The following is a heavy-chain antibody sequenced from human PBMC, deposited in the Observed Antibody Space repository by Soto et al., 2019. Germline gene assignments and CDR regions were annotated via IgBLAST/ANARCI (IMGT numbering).Heavy chain of an antibody. J-gene: IGHJ6*02. CDR3: ARETTEEVSGGMDV. D-gene: IGHD3-3*01. V-gene: IGHV3-33*01. CDR1: GFTFSSYG. Sequence: QVQLVESGGGVVQPGRSLRLSCAASGFTFSSYGMHWVRQAPGKGLEWVAVIWYDGSNKYYADSVKGRFTISRDNSKNTLYLQMNSLRAEDTAVYYCARETTEEVSGGMDVWGQGTTVTVSS. CDR2: IWYDGSNK.